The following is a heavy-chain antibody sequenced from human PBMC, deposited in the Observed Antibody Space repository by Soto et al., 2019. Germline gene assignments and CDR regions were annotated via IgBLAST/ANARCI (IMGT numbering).Heavy chain of an antibody. CDR2: INSDGSST. V-gene: IGHV3-74*01. Sequence: PGGSLRLSCAASGFTFSSYWMHWVRQAPGKGLVWVSRINSDGSSTSYADSVKGRFTISRDNAKNTLYLQMNSLRAEDTAVYYCARSSYGYYFDYWGQGTLVTVSS. J-gene: IGHJ4*02. CDR1: GFTFSSYW. D-gene: IGHD5-18*01. CDR3: ARSSYGYYFDY.